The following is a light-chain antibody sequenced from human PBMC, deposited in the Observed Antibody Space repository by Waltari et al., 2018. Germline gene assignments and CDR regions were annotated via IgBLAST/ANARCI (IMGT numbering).Light chain of an antibody. CDR1: QYVGSNF. V-gene: IGKV3-20*01. J-gene: IGKJ4*01. CDR3: HQYGSSPHT. Sequence: DIVLTQSPGTLSLSSGERATLSCRASQYVGSNFLAWYQQKPGQAPRLLIYDSSNRATGIPDRFSGSGSGTDFTLTISGLEPEDFAVYHCHQYGSSPHTFGGGTKVEIE. CDR2: DSS.